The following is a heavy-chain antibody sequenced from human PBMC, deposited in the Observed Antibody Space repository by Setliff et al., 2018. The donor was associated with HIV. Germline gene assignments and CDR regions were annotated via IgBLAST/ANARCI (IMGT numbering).Heavy chain of an antibody. D-gene: IGHD6-13*01. J-gene: IGHJ6*03. CDR2: INPNSGGT. V-gene: IGHV1-2*02. CDR1: GYTFTSYA. CDR3: ARDQQQLVYYYYYMDV. Sequence: ASVKVSCKASGYTFTSYAMNWVRQAPGQGLEWMGWINPNSGGTNYAQKFQGRVTMTRDTSISTAYMELSRLRSDDTAVYYCARDQQQLVYYYYYMDVWGKGTTVTVSS.